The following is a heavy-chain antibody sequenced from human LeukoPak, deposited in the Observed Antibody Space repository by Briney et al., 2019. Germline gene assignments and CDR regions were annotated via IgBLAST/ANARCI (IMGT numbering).Heavy chain of an antibody. V-gene: IGHV3-30*18. D-gene: IGHD1-26*01. J-gene: IGHJ3*02. CDR1: GVTFRSYG. CDR3: AKYSGGYSSGAFDI. CDR2: ISYDGSNK. Sequence: GGSLRLSCAASGVTFRSYGMHWVRQAPGKGLEWVAVISYDGSNKYYADSVKGRFTISRDNSKNTLYLQMNSLRAEDTAVYYCAKYSGGYSSGAFDIWGQGTMVTVSS.